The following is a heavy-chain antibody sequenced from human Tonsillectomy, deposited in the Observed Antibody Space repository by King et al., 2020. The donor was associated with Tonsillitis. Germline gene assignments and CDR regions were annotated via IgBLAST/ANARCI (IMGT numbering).Heavy chain of an antibody. D-gene: IGHD6-13*01. Sequence: LQLQESGPGLVKPSETLSLTCTVSGGSISSTSYYWGWIRQPPGKGLEWIGSIYYTGSTYYNPSLTSRVTISVDTSKNQFSLKLSSVTAADTAVYDCARRAQERIAAAGNVDYWGQGTLVTVSS. CDR2: IYYTGST. CDR1: GGSISSTSYY. CDR3: ARRAQERIAAAGNVDY. J-gene: IGHJ4*02. V-gene: IGHV4-39*07.